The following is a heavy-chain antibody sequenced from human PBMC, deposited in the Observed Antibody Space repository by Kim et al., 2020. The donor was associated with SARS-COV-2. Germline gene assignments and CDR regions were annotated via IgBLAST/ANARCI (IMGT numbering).Heavy chain of an antibody. J-gene: IGHJ4*01. Sequence: SETLSLTCSVSGGSMSGFYWSWIRQSPGKGLEWIGYIFYSGNTNYNPSLKSRAAMSVDTSKNHFTLKLSSVTAADTAGYNCARGGGRDNYYALIYFDYWG. CDR1: GGSMSGFY. V-gene: IGHV4-59*01. CDR2: IFYSGNT. CDR3: ARGGGRDNYYALIYFDY. D-gene: IGHD3-16*01.